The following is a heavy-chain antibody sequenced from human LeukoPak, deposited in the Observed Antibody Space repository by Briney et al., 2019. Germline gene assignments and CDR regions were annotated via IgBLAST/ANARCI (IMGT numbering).Heavy chain of an antibody. V-gene: IGHV3-64D*06. CDR2: ISSNGDNT. J-gene: IGHJ4*02. Sequence: GGSLRLSCSVSGFTFSTYVMHWVRQAPGQGLEYVSAISSNGDNTYYADSVKGRFTISRDNSKNTLYLQMSSLRADDTAVYYCVRGTGYWGQGTLVTVSS. CDR1: GFTFSTYV. CDR3: VRGTGY.